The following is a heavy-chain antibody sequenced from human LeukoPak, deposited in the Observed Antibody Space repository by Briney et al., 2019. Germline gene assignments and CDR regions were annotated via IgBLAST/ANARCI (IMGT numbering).Heavy chain of an antibody. D-gene: IGHD2-15*01. V-gene: IGHV5-51*01. Sequence: GESLKISCKGSGYSINNYWIGWVRQMPGKGLEWMGIIYPSDSDIRYSPSFQGQVTISADKSISTAYLQWSSLQASDTDMYYCARQAYCSGGSCYTWFDPWGQGTLVTVSS. CDR3: ARQAYCSGGSCYTWFDP. CDR1: GYSINNYW. J-gene: IGHJ5*02. CDR2: IYPSDSDI.